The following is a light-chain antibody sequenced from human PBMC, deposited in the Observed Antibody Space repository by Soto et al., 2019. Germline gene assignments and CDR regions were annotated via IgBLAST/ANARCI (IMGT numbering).Light chain of an antibody. CDR1: QTISSW. V-gene: IGKV1-5*03. J-gene: IGKJ1*01. CDR3: QHYNSYSEA. Sequence: IQMTQSPSTLSGSVGDRVTITCRASQTISSWLAWYQQKPGKAPKLLIYKATTLKSGVPSRFSGSGSGTEFTLPISSLQPDDFATYYCQHYNSYSEAFGQGTKVDI. CDR2: KAT.